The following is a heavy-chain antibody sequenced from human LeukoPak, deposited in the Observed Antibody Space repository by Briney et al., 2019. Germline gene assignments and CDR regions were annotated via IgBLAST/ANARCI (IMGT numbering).Heavy chain of an antibody. J-gene: IGHJ5*02. V-gene: IGHV1-69*13. CDR2: IIPIFGTA. CDR1: GGTFSSYA. Sequence: SVTVSFTASGGTFSSYAISWVRQATAQGLEWMGGIIPIFGTANYAQKFQGRVTITADESTSTAYMELSSLRSEDTAVYYCARGRGGYCSGGSCYHSAWGQGTLVTVSS. D-gene: IGHD2-15*01. CDR3: ARGRGGYCSGGSCYHSA.